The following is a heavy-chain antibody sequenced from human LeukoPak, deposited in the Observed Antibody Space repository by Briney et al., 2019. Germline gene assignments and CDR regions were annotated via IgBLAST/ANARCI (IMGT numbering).Heavy chain of an antibody. Sequence: ASVKVSCKASGYTFTGYYMHWVRQAPGQGLEYMGRINPISGGTVYAPKFQGRVTMTRDTSITTAYMELTRLTSDDTAVYYCANHRRRGIGELLGVDYWGQGTLVTVSS. V-gene: IGHV1-2*06. CDR2: INPISGGT. D-gene: IGHD3-10*01. CDR1: GYTFTGYY. J-gene: IGHJ4*02. CDR3: ANHRRRGIGELLGVDY.